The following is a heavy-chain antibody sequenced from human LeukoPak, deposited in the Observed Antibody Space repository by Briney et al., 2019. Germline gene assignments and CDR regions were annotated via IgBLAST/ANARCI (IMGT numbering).Heavy chain of an antibody. CDR1: EFTFSAYW. CDR2: IRGDGSMT. J-gene: IGHJ6*02. CDR3: ARRNAMDV. Sequence: GGSLRLSCAASEFTFSAYWMHWVRQAPGKGLVWVSRIRGDGSMTNYADSVKGRFTISRDDAKSSLYLQMNSLRAEDTAVYYCARRNAMDVWGQGTTVIVFS. V-gene: IGHV3-74*01.